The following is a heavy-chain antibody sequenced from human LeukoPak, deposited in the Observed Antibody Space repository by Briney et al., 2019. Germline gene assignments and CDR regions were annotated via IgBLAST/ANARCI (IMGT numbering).Heavy chain of an antibody. Sequence: GGSLRLSCAASGFTFSSYSMNWVRQAPGKGLEWVSSISSSSSYIYYADSVKGRFTISRDNAKNSLYLQMNSLRAEDTAVYYCARSGDNYYDRYYFDYWGQGTLVTVSS. D-gene: IGHD3-22*01. CDR2: ISSSSSYI. CDR1: GFTFSSYS. CDR3: ARSGDNYYDRYYFDY. J-gene: IGHJ4*02. V-gene: IGHV3-21*01.